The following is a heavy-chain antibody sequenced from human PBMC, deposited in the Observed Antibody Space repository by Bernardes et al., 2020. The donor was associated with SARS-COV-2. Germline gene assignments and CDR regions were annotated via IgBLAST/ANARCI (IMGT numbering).Heavy chain of an antibody. CDR1: GFTFSSYW. CDR3: ARVAGDRGSSWSRLIYYYYYMDV. CDR2: IKQDGSEK. V-gene: IGHV3-7*01. J-gene: IGHJ6*03. Sequence: GGSLRLSCAASGFTFSSYWMSWVRQAPGKGLEWVANIKQDGSEKYYVDSVKGRFTISRDNAKNSLYLQMNSLRAEDTAVYYCARVAGDRGSSWSRLIYYYYYMDVWGKGTTVTVSS. D-gene: IGHD6-13*01.